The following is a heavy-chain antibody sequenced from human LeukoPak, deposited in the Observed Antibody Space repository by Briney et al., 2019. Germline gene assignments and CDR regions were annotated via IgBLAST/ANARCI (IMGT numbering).Heavy chain of an antibody. D-gene: IGHD3-9*01. Sequence: GGSLGLSCAASGFTFSTYSMNWVRQAPGKGLEWVSSISSSSSYIYYADSVKGRFTISRDNAKTSLYLQMNSLRAEDTAVYYCARGADWAFDYWGQGTLVTVSS. CDR3: ARGADWAFDY. J-gene: IGHJ4*02. CDR1: GFTFSTYS. V-gene: IGHV3-21*01. CDR2: ISSSSSYI.